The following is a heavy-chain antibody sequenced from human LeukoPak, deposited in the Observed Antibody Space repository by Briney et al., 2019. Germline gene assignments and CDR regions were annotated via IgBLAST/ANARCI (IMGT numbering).Heavy chain of an antibody. D-gene: IGHD3-10*01. V-gene: IGHV4-30-4*08. CDR1: GGSFGRGDYY. J-gene: IGHJ5*02. CDR2: IHNTGTA. CDR3: ASYTYYYASGTYCIVSWFDP. Sequence: PSETLSLTCTVSGGSFGRGDYYWSWVRQSPVKGLEWIGYIHNTGTAYYNPSLKSRVTVSVDKTKNQFSLKLNSVTAADTAVYYCASYTYYYASGTYCIVSWFDPWGQGTLVTVSS.